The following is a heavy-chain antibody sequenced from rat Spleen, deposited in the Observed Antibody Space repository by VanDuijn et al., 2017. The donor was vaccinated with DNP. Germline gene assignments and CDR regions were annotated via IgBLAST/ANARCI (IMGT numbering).Heavy chain of an antibody. D-gene: IGHD1-2*01. CDR1: GFTFSDYY. CDR2: ISHDGVST. Sequence: EVQLVESGGDRVQPGRSLKLSCAASGFTFSDYYMAWVRRAPTKGLEWVAYISHDGVSTYNGGSVKGRFTISRDIAKSTLYLEMNSLRSEDMATYYCARWSSFHWYFDFWGPGTMVTVSS. V-gene: IGHV5-22*01. CDR3: ARWSSFHWYFDF. J-gene: IGHJ1*01.